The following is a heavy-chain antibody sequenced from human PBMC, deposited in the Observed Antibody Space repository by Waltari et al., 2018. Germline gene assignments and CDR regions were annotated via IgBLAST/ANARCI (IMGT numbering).Heavy chain of an antibody. J-gene: IGHJ5*02. CDR3: ARSGSYEGWFDP. CDR2: INHRGST. V-gene: IGHV4-34*01. D-gene: IGHD1-26*01. Sequence: QVQLQPWGAGLLMPSATLSPASAVYCRSLSGYICLWIRQPPGKGLEWIAEINHRGSTNYNPSLKSRVTISVDTSKNQFSLKLSSVTAADTAVYYCARSGSYEGWFDPWGQGTLVTVSS. CDR1: CRSLSGYI.